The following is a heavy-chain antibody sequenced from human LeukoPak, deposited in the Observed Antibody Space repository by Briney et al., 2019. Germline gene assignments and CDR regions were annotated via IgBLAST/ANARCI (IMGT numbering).Heavy chain of an antibody. J-gene: IGHJ4*02. V-gene: IGHV4-39*06. CDR2: IYYSGST. CDR1: GGSISSSSYY. CDR3: AKSSGSYYNVDFDY. D-gene: IGHD3-10*01. Sequence: TSETLSLTCTVSGGSISSSSYYWGWGRQPRGRGGEWIVRIYYSGSTYKNPSRKSRVTISVDTAKNQFARKLRAGTAADTAVYYCAKSSGSYYNVDFDYWGQGTLVTVSS.